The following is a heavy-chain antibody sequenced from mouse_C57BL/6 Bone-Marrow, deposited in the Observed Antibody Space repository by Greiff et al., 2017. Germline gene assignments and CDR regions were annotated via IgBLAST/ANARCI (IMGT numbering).Heavy chain of an antibody. V-gene: IGHV10-3*01. J-gene: IGHJ1*03. CDR2: IRSKSSNYAT. D-gene: IGHD1-1*01. CDR1: GFTFNTYA. CDR3: VRGRGGGSSFDWYFDV. Sequence: DVMLVESGGGLVQPKGSLKLSCAASGFTFNTYAMHWVRQAPGKGLEWVARIRSKSSNYATYYADSVKDRFTISRDDSQSMLYLQMNNLKTEDTAMYYCVRGRGGGSSFDWYFDVWGTGTTVTVSS.